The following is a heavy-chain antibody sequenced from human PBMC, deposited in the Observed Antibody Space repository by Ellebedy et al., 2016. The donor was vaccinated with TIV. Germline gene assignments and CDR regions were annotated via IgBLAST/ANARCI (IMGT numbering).Heavy chain of an antibody. Sequence: SETLSLTXAVYGGSFSGYYWSWIRQPPGKGLEWIGEINHSGSTNYNPSLKSRVTISVDTSKNQFSLKLSSVTAADTAVYYCARINYYGSGSYYSEGSYYYMDVWGKGTTVTVSS. CDR2: INHSGST. CDR3: ARINYYGSGSYYSEGSYYYMDV. V-gene: IGHV4-34*01. D-gene: IGHD3-10*01. J-gene: IGHJ6*03. CDR1: GGSFSGYY.